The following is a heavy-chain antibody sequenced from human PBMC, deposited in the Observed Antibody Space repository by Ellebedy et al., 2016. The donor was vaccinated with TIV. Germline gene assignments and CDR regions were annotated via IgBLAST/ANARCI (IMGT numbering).Heavy chain of an antibody. CDR3: AKDHHPPEYYSPLLWFGELFSDYYYYYGMDV. J-gene: IGHJ6*02. CDR2: ISGSGGST. V-gene: IGHV3-23*01. CDR1: GFTFSSYA. Sequence: GGSLRLXXAASGFTFSSYAMSWVRQAPGKGLEWVSAISGSGGSTYYADSVKGRFTISRDNSKNTLYLQMNSLRAEDTAVYYCAKDHHPPEYYSPLLWFGELFSDYYYYYGMDVWGQGTTVTVSS. D-gene: IGHD3-10*01.